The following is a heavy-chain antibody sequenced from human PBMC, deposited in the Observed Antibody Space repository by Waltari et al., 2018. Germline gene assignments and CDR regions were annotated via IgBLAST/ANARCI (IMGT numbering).Heavy chain of an antibody. V-gene: IGHV3-23*04. CDR1: GFTFSSYA. CDR3: ANHRPVYDIPVGDLDY. D-gene: IGHD3-9*01. J-gene: IGHJ4*02. CDR2: ISGSGGST. Sequence: EVQLVESGGGLVQPGGSLRLSCAASGFTFSSYAMSWVRQAPGKGLEWVSAISGSGGSTYYADAVKGRFTISRDNSKNTLYLQMNSLRAEDTAVYYCANHRPVYDIPVGDLDYWGQGTLVTVSS.